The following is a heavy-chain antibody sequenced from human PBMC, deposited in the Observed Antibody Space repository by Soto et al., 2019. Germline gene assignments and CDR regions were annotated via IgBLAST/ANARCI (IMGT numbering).Heavy chain of an antibody. Sequence: QVQLQESGPGLVKPSGTLSLTCAVSGGSISSSNWWCWVRQPPGKGVEWIGEIYHSGSTTYNPSLKRRVTISVDKSENQFSLMLSSVTVADTAVYYCASSDGTHFDFWGQGTLVTVSS. D-gene: IGHD1-1*01. J-gene: IGHJ4*02. V-gene: IGHV4-4*02. CDR2: IYHSGST. CDR3: ASSDGTHFDF. CDR1: GGSISSSNW.